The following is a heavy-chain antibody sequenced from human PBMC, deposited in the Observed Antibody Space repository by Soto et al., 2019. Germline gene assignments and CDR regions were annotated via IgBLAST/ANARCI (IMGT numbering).Heavy chain of an antibody. J-gene: IGHJ4*02. D-gene: IGHD3-3*01. Sequence: GGSLRLSCVASGFSLSGYWMTWVRQAPGKGLEWVANIKEDGSEEYYVDSVKGRFTISRDSAENSLYLQMSSLRADDTAVYYCARAFLFEKSGYRHSDYWGQGTLVTVSS. V-gene: IGHV3-7*01. CDR1: GFSLSGYW. CDR3: ARAFLFEKSGYRHSDY. CDR2: IKEDGSEE.